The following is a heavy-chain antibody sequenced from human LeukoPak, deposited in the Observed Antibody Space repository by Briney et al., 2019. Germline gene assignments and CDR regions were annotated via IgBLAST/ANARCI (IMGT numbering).Heavy chain of an antibody. CDR2: IFYSGST. CDR1: GGSISGYY. D-gene: IGHD1-26*01. CDR3: ARGEWDLLFDY. J-gene: IGHJ4*02. Sequence: SETLSLTCTVSGGSISGYYWSWIRRPPGKGLEWIGYIFYSGSTNYNPSLKSRVTISVDTSKNQFSLKLSSVTAADTAVYYCARGEWDLLFDYWGQGTLVTVSS. V-gene: IGHV4-59*12.